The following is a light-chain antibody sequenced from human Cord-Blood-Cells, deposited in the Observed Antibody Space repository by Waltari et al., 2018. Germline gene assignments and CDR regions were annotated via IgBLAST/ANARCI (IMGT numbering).Light chain of an antibody. CDR2: AAS. J-gene: IGKJ1*01. V-gene: IGKV1D-8*01. CDR3: QQYCSCPWT. Sequence: VIWMTQSPSLLSAFTGDRVTISCRMSQGISRYLAWYQQKPGKAPELLFYAASTLQSGVPSRVSGSGSVTDFALTMSCLQSEDCATYYCQQYCSCPWTFGQGTRVEIK. CDR1: QGISRY.